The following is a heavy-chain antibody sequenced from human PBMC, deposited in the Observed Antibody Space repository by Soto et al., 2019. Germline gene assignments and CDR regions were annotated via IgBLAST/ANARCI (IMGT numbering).Heavy chain of an antibody. CDR1: GFTFSSYS. D-gene: IGHD5-12*01. J-gene: IGHJ4*02. Sequence: GGSLRLSCAASGFTFSSYSMNWVRQAPGKGLEWVSSISSSSSYIYYADSVKGRFTISRDNAKNSLYLQMNSLRAEDTAVYYCARVLSGRDGYNLGYWGQGTLVTVSS. V-gene: IGHV3-21*01. CDR2: ISSSSSYI. CDR3: ARVLSGRDGYNLGY.